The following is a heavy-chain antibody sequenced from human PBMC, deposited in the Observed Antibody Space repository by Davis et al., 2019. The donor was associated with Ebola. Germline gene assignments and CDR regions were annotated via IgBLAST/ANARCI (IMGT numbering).Heavy chain of an antibody. V-gene: IGHV4-34*01. J-gene: IGHJ4*02. Sequence: PSETLSLTCAVYGGSFSGYYWSWIRQPPGKRLEWIGEINHSGSTNYNPSLKSRVTISVDTSKNQFSLKLSSVTAADTAVYYCAREGYNRRRVIDYWGQGTLVTVSS. D-gene: IGHD1-14*01. CDR2: INHSGST. CDR3: AREGYNRRRVIDY. CDR1: GGSFSGYY.